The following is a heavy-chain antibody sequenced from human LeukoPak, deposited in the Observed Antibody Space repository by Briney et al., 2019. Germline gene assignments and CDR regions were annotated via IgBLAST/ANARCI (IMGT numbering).Heavy chain of an antibody. CDR1: GGSFSGYY. V-gene: IGHV4-34*01. J-gene: IGHJ3*02. CDR3: ARGVRVGAFDI. CDR2: INHSGST. Sequence: SETLSLTCAVYGGSFSGYYWSWIRQPPGKGLEWIGEINHSGSTHYNPSLKSRVTISVDTSKNQFSLKLSSVTAADTAVYYCARGVRVGAFDIWGQGTMVTVSS.